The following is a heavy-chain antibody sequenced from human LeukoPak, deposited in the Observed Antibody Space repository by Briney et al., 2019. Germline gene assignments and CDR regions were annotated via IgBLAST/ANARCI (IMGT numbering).Heavy chain of an antibody. J-gene: IGHJ3*02. Sequence: GGSLRLSCAASGFTFSSYSMNWVRQAPGKGLEWVSSISSSSSYIYYADSVKGRFTISRDNAKNSLYLQMNSLRAEDTAVYYCARALPSHYYDSSGYGRGAFDIWGQGTMVTVSS. CDR2: ISSSSSYI. CDR1: GFTFSSYS. V-gene: IGHV3-21*01. D-gene: IGHD3-22*01. CDR3: ARALPSHYYDSSGYGRGAFDI.